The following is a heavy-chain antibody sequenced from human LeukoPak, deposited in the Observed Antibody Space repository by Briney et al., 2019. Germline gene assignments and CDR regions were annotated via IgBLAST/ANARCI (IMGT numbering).Heavy chain of an antibody. Sequence: GGSLRLSCAASGFIFSTYTMNWVRQAPGKGLAWVSSISSSGGSTYYADSVKGRFTISRDNSKNTLYLQVNSLRAEDTAVYYCAKAAVYHDSCPDSWGQGTLVTVSS. V-gene: IGHV3-23*01. CDR3: AKAAVYHDSCPDS. J-gene: IGHJ4*02. D-gene: IGHD5/OR15-5a*01. CDR1: GFIFSTYT. CDR2: ISSSGGST.